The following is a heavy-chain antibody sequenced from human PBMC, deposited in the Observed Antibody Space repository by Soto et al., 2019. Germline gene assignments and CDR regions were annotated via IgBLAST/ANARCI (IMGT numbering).Heavy chain of an antibody. Sequence: EVQLVESGGGLVQPGGSLRLSCAASGFTFSSYWMHWVRQAPGKGLVWVSRINSDGSSTSYADSVKGRFTISRDNAKNTLNRQMNSLGAEDTAVYYGARGEYGYDNGGAYWGKGTLVTVSS. CDR3: ARGEYGYDNGGAY. D-gene: IGHD5-18*01. CDR1: GFTFSSYW. CDR2: INSDGSST. J-gene: IGHJ4*02. V-gene: IGHV3-74*01.